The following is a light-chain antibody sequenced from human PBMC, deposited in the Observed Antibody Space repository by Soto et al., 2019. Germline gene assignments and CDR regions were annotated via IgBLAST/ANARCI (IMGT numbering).Light chain of an antibody. CDR3: QQSDSYSST. CDR1: QSINNW. CDR2: EAS. J-gene: IGKJ2*01. Sequence: DIQVTQSPSTLSASVGDRITITCRASQSINNWLAWYQQKPGKAPKLLISEASTLVDGVPSRFRGSGSGTEFTLTISSLQPEDFATYYCQQSDSYSSTFGQGTKLEIK. V-gene: IGKV1-5*03.